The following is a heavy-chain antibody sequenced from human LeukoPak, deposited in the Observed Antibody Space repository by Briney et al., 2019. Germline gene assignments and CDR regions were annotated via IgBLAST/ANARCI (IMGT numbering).Heavy chain of an antibody. CDR1: GYTFTNYG. CDR2: INVYNNNT. J-gene: IGHJ4*02. D-gene: IGHD3-9*01. CDR3: ARVDGYESQAPYYDVLTGPDY. V-gene: IGHV1-18*01. Sequence: GASVKVSCKTSGYTFTNYGVTWVRQAPGQGLEWMGWINVYNNNTNYARNVQGRVTMTADASTLTAYMELRSLTFDDTAVYYCARVDGYESQAPYYDVLTGPDYWGQGTQVTVAS.